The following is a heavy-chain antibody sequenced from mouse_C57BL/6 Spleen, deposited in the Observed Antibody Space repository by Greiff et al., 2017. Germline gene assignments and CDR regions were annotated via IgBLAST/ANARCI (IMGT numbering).Heavy chain of an antibody. CDR3: ARRGTAQATYFDY. D-gene: IGHD3-2*02. V-gene: IGHV1-55*01. Sequence: QVQLKQPGAELVKPGASVKMSCKASGYTFTSYWITWVKQRPGQGLEWIGDIYPGSGSTNYNEKFKSKATLTVDPSSSTAYMQLSSLTSEDSAVYYCARRGTAQATYFDYWGQGTTLTVSS. CDR2: IYPGSGST. J-gene: IGHJ2*01. CDR1: GYTFTSYW.